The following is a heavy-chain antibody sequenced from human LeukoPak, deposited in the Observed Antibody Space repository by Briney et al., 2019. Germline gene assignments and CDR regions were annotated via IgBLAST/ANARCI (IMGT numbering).Heavy chain of an antibody. D-gene: IGHD3-22*01. V-gene: IGHV3-66*01. CDR1: GFTVSSNY. Sequence: GGSLRLSCAASGFTVSSNYMSWVRQAPGKGLEWVSVIYSGGSTYYADSVKGRFTISRDDSKNTLYLQMNSLRAEDTAVYYCARWLTRFPYGYWGQGTLVTVSS. CDR3: ARWLTRFPYGY. CDR2: IYSGGST. J-gene: IGHJ4*02.